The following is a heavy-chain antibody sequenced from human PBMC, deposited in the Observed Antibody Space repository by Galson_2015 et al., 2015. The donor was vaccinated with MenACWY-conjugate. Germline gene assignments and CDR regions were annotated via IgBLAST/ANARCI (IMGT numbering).Heavy chain of an antibody. D-gene: IGHD3-10*01. CDR3: AKHALGGWFDP. CDR1: GGSINNY. CDR2: IYYGGRT. J-gene: IGHJ5*02. V-gene: IGHV4-59*08. Sequence: TLSLTCNVSGGSINNYWSWIRQPPGKRLEWIGYIYYGGRTSYNPALKSRVTISIDTSKSYFSMNLTSVTAADTAVYYCAKHALGGWFDPWGQGTQVTVSS.